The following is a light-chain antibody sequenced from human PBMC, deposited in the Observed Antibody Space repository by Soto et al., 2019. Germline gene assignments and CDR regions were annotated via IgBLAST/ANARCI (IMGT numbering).Light chain of an antibody. CDR1: QSVSRN. Sequence: EIVMTQSPATLSVSPGGRATLSCRASQSVSRNLAWYQQKPGQAPRLLIYAASTRATGIPARFSGSGSGTEFTLTISSLQSEDFAVYYCQQYNNWPYTFGQGTKLEIK. J-gene: IGKJ2*01. CDR2: AAS. CDR3: QQYNNWPYT. V-gene: IGKV3-15*01.